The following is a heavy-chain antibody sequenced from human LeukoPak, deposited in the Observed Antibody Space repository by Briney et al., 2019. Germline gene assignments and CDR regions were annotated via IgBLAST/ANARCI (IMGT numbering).Heavy chain of an antibody. CDR1: GIVFSNTA. CDR2: ISGGGGST. Sequence: GGSLRLSCAASGIVFSNTAMNWARQSPGRGLEWVSAISGGGGSTYYADSVKGRFTISRDNSKNTLYLQMNSLRAEDTAVYYCAKISGYYFDYWGQGTLVTVSS. CDR3: AKISGYYFDY. V-gene: IGHV3-23*01. J-gene: IGHJ4*02. D-gene: IGHD3-10*01.